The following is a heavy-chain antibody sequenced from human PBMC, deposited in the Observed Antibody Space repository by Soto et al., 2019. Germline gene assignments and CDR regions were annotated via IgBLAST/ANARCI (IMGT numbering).Heavy chain of an antibody. V-gene: IGHV4-59*01. D-gene: IGHD2-2*01. CDR2: IYYSGST. CDR1: GGSISSYY. Sequence: SETLSLTCTVSGGSISSYYWSWIRQPPGKGLEWIGYIYYSGSTNYNPSLKSRVTISVDTSKNQFSLKLSSVTAADTAVYYCARLRYCSSTSCEMGYFDYWGQGTQVTVSS. J-gene: IGHJ4*02. CDR3: ARLRYCSSTSCEMGYFDY.